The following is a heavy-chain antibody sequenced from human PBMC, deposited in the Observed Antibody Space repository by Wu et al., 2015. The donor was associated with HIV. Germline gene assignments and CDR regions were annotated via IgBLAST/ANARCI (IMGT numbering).Heavy chain of an antibody. CDR1: GGTFSTYA. CDR2: IIPIFDTS. V-gene: IGHV1-69*05. D-gene: IGHD3-10*01. J-gene: IGHJ3*01. CDR3: ARDYYGSGSSTKNDAFEV. Sequence: QVHLVQSGAEVKKPGSSVKVSCKASGGTFSTYAISWVRQAPGQGLEWMGGIIPIFDTSHYAQKFQGRVTITTDESTSTAYMELSSLRSEDTAVYYCARDYYGSGSSTKNDAFEVWGQGTMVTVSS.